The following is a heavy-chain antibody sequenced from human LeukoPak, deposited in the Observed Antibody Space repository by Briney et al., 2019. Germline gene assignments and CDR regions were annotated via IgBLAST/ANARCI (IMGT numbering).Heavy chain of an antibody. V-gene: IGHV3-23*01. CDR3: AKGTGDTAYYFDF. J-gene: IGHJ4*02. CDR1: GFTISNYN. D-gene: IGHD7-27*01. Sequence: GGSLRLSCTASGFTISNYNMNWVRQPPGKGLEWVSGIRVSGSTYYPDSVTGRFTISRDNSENTLCLQMSGLRAEDTAIYYCAKGTGDTAYYFDFWGQGVLVTVSS. CDR2: IRVSGST.